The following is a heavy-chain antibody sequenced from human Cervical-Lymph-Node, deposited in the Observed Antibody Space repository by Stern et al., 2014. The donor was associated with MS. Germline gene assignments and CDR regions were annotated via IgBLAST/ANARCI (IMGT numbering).Heavy chain of an antibody. D-gene: IGHD2-15*01. CDR1: GFTFSRLS. CDR2: ISTSSSHI. V-gene: IGHV3-21*01. Sequence: EDQLVESGGGLVKPGGSLRLSCAVSGFTFSRLSMNWIRQAPGKGLEWVSSISTSSSHIYYTDSVRGRFTISRDNARDSLYLQMNSLRAEDTAVYYCASGYCSGGSCYAFDSWGQGTLVTVSS. J-gene: IGHJ4*02. CDR3: ASGYCSGGSCYAFDS.